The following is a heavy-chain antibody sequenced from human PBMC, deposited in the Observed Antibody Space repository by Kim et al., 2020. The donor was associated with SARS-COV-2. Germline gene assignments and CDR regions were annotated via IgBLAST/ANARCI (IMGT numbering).Heavy chain of an antibody. D-gene: IGHD6-13*01. Sequence: GRSLRLSCAASGFTFSSYAMHWVRQAPGKGLEWVAVISYDGSNKYYADSVKGRFTISRDNSKNTLYLQMNSLRAEDTAVYYCARASSLHAFDIWCQGTLV. V-gene: IGHV3-30*04. CDR2: ISYDGSNK. CDR1: GFTFSSYA. J-gene: IGHJ3*02. CDR3: ARASSLHAFDI.